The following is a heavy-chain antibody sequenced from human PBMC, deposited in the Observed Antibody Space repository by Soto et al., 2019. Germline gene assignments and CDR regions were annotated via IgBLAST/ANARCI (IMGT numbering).Heavy chain of an antibody. D-gene: IGHD4-17*01. J-gene: IGHJ3*02. CDR3: AQWDYYGDRKEAFAI. V-gene: IGHV3-9*01. CDR2: ISWNSGSI. CDR1: GFTFDAYA. Sequence: EVQLVESGGGLVQPGRSLRLSCAASGFTFDAYAMHWVRQAPGKGLEWVSGISWNSGSIGYADSVKGRFTISRDNAKNTLSLKMNRLSAEDTSLYYCAQWDYYGDRKEAFAIWGQGTMVTVSS.